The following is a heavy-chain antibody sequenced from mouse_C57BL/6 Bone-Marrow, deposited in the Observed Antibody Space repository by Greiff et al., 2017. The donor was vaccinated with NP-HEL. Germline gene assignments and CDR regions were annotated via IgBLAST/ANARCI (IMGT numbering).Heavy chain of an antibody. D-gene: IGHD1-1*01. J-gene: IGHJ3*01. Sequence: QVQLKQPGTELVKPGASVKLSCKASGYTFTSYWMHWVKQRPGQGLEWIGNINPSNGGTNYNEKFKSKATLTVDKSSSTAYMQLSSLTSEDSAVYYCARSHGSSSWFAYWGQGTLVTVSA. V-gene: IGHV1-53*01. CDR1: GYTFTSYW. CDR2: INPSNGGT. CDR3: ARSHGSSSWFAY.